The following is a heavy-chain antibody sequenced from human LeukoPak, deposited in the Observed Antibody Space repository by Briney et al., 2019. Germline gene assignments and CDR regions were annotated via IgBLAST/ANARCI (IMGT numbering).Heavy chain of an antibody. CDR3: ARMSYSSSWPYYYYMDV. J-gene: IGHJ6*03. CDR2: ISAYNGNT. CDR1: GYTFTSYG. Sequence: GASVKVSCKASGYTFTSYGISWVRQAPGQGREWMGWISAYNGNTNYAQKLQGRVTITTDTSTSTAYMELRSLRSDDTAVYYCARMSYSSSWPYYYYMDVWGKGTTVTISS. V-gene: IGHV1-18*01. D-gene: IGHD6-13*01.